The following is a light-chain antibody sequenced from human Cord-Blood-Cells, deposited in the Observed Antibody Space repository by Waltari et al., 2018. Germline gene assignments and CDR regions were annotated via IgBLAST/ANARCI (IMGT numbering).Light chain of an antibody. CDR1: QGISSY. Sequence: AIRMTQSPSSFSASTGDRVTITCRASQGISSYLAWYQQKPGKAPKLLIYAASTLQSGGPSRFSGSGSGTDFTLTISCLQSEEFATYYCQQYYSYPITFGQGTRLEIK. CDR3: QQYYSYPIT. V-gene: IGKV1-8*01. CDR2: AAS. J-gene: IGKJ5*01.